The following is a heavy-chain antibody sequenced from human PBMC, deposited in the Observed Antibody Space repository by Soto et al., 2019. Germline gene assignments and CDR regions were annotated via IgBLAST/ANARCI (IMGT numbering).Heavy chain of an antibody. Sequence: QMQLQASGPGLVKPSETLSLTCNVSGASVSHGYWSWIRQPPGKGLEWIGFMYFGGGFNDNPSLPSRATISVETSKNQCSMKWTSVTASDTAVYYCERSYYDSTGFAVDPWGQGTLVTVSS. CDR3: ERSYYDSTGFAVDP. CDR2: MYFGGGF. D-gene: IGHD3-22*01. V-gene: IGHV4-59*02. CDR1: GASVSHGY. J-gene: IGHJ5*02.